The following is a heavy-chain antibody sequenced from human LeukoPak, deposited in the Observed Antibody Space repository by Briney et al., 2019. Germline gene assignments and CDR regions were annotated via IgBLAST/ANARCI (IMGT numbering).Heavy chain of an antibody. J-gene: IGHJ4*02. V-gene: IGHV4-59*08. CDR2: IYYSGST. Sequence: SETLSPTCTVSGGSISSYYWSWIRQPPGKGLEWIGYIYYSGSTNYNPSLKSRVTISVDTSKNQFSLKLSSVTAADTAVYYCARQGDYSNYAGFDYWGQGTLVTVSS. CDR3: ARQGDYSNYAGFDY. CDR1: GGSISSYY. D-gene: IGHD4-4*01.